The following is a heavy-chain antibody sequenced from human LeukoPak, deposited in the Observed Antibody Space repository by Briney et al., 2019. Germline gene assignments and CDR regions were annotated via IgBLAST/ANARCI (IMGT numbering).Heavy chain of an antibody. D-gene: IGHD4-17*01. V-gene: IGHV4-59*01. CDR1: GGSISSYY. CDR3: AREKGYGDRSFDY. J-gene: IGHJ4*02. Sequence: PSETLSLTCTVSGGSISSYYWSWIRQPPGKGLEWIGYIYYSGSTNYNPSLKSRVTISVDTSKNQFSLTLSSVTAADTAVYYCAREKGYGDRSFDYWGQGTLVTVSS. CDR2: IYYSGST.